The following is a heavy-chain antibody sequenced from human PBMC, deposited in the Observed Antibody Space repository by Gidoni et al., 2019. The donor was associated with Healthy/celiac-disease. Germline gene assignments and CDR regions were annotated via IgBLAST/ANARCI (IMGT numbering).Heavy chain of an antibody. V-gene: IGHV3-21*01. CDR1: GFTFSSYS. Sequence: EVQLVESGGGLVKPGGSLRLSCAASGFTFSSYSMNWVRQAPGKGLEWVSSISSSSSYIYYADSVKGRFTISRDNAKNSLYLQMNSLRAEDTAVYYCARVPAAMKLGHNWFDPWGQGTLVTVSS. J-gene: IGHJ5*02. D-gene: IGHD2-2*01. CDR3: ARVPAAMKLGHNWFDP. CDR2: ISSSSSYI.